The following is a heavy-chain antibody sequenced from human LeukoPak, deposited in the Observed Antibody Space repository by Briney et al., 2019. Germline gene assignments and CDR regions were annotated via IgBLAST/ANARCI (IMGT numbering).Heavy chain of an antibody. CDR2: INPNSAGT. CDR1: GYTFTDYY. Sequence: ASVKVSCKASGYTFTDYYIHWVRQAPGQGLEWMGWINPNSAGTNYAQKFQGRVTMTRDTSISSAYMELSRLRSDDTAVFYCARGPNRLRYFDWLSPEYWCFDLWGRGTLVTVSS. D-gene: IGHD3-9*01. V-gene: IGHV1-2*02. J-gene: IGHJ2*01. CDR3: ARGPNRLRYFDWLSPEYWCFDL.